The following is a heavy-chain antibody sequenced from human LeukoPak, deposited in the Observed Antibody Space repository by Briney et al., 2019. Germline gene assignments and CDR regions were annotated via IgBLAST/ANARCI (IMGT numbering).Heavy chain of an antibody. D-gene: IGHD5-24*01. CDR1: GFTFSSYA. J-gene: IGHJ4*02. Sequence: GASLRLSCAASGFTFSSYAMSWVRQAPGKGLEWVSVISGSGSSTYADAVKGRFTISRDNSKNTLYLQMNSLRAEDTAVYYCAREADGYTSDYWGQGTLVTVSS. CDR3: AREADGYTSDY. CDR2: ISGSGSST. V-gene: IGHV3-23*01.